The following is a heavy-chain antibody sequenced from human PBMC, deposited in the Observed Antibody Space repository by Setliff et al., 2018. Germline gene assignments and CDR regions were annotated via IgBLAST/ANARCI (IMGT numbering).Heavy chain of an antibody. Sequence: GESLKISCKGSGYSFTSYWISWVRQMPGKGLEWMGRIDPSDSYTNYSPSFQGQVTISADKSISTAYLQWSSLKASDTAMYYCARQIGSSLSHFYYYMDVWGKGTTVTVSS. V-gene: IGHV5-10-1*04. CDR2: IDPSDSYT. J-gene: IGHJ6*03. CDR3: ARQIGSSLSHFYYYMDV. D-gene: IGHD6-19*01. CDR1: GYSFTSYW.